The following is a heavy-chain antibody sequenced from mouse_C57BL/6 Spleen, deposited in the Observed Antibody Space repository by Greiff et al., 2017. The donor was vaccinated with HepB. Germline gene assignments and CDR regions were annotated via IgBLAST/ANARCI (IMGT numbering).Heavy chain of an antibody. CDR1: GYTFTSYW. Sequence: QVQLQQSGAELVKPGASVKMSCKASGYTFTSYWITWVKQRPGQGLEWIGDIYPGSGSTNYNEKFKSKATLTVDTSSSTAYMQLSSLTSEDSAVYYCARRGRSYGCIGCWGQRALVTVA. J-gene: IGHJ3*01. V-gene: IGHV1-55*01. D-gene: IGHD1-1*01. CDR2: IYPGSGST. CDR3: ARRGRSYGCIGC.